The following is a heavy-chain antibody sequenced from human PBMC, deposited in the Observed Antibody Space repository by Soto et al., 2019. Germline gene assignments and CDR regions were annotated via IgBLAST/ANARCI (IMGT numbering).Heavy chain of an antibody. D-gene: IGHD3-3*01. CDR3: ARDKRDLRFLEWSYYFDY. CDR2: ISYDGSNK. J-gene: IGHJ4*02. V-gene: IGHV3-30-3*01. CDR1: GFTFSSCA. Sequence: QVQLVESGGGVVQPGRSLRLSCAASGFTFSSCALHWVRQAPGKGLEWVALISYDGSNKYYADSVKGRFTSSRDNSKNTLDLQMNSLRAEDTAVYYCARDKRDLRFLEWSYYFDYWGQGTLVTVSS.